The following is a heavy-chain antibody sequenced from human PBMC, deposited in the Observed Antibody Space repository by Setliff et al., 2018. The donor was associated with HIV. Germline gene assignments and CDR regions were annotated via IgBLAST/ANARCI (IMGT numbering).Heavy chain of an antibody. CDR2: IRYDASNK. V-gene: IGHV3-30*02. CDR3: AKSCDVPSKPGPYYYSMDV. J-gene: IGHJ6*03. CDR1: GFTFSDYG. Sequence: GGSLRLSCAPSGFTFSDYGIHWVRQAPGKGLEWLTYIRYDASNKFYADSVKGRFTISRDNSKNTLFLQLNSLRVDDTAVYYCAKSCDVPSKPGPYYYSMDVWGKGTKVTVSS. D-gene: IGHD2-2*01.